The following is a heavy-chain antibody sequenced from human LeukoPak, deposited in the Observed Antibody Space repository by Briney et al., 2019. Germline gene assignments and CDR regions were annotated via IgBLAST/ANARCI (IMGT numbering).Heavy chain of an antibody. V-gene: IGHV4-34*01. CDR1: GGSFSGYY. Sequence: SETLSLTCAVYGGSFSGYYWSWIRQPPGKGLEWIGEINHSGSTNYNPSLKSRVTISVDTSKNQFSLKLSSVTAADTAVYYCARAAAMVTDYIYYYYMDVWGKGTTVTVSS. CDR3: ARAAAMVTDYIYYYYMDV. D-gene: IGHD5-18*01. CDR2: INHSGST. J-gene: IGHJ6*03.